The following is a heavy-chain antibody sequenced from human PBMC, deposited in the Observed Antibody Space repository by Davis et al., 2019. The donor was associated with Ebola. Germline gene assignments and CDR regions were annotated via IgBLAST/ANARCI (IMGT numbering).Heavy chain of an antibody. J-gene: IGHJ6*02. D-gene: IGHD3-10*01. CDR1: GFTFSDYY. CDR3: AKTYYYGSGIMDV. CDR2: ISGSGGST. V-gene: IGHV3-23*01. Sequence: GESLKISCAASGFTFSDYYMSWIRQAPGKGLEWVSAISGSGGSTYYADSVKGRFTISRDNSKNTLYLQMNSLRAEDTAVYYCAKTYYYGSGIMDVWGQGTTVTVSS.